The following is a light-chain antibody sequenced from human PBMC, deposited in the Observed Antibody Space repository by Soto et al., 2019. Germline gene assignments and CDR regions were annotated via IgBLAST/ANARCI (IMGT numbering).Light chain of an antibody. CDR2: EVS. J-gene: IGLJ3*02. CDR3: SAYTISSTLRV. V-gene: IGLV2-14*01. CDR1: SSDVGGYNY. Sequence: QSALTQPASVSGSPGQSITISCTGTSSDVGGYNYVSWYQQHPGKAPKLMISEVSNRPSGVSNRFPGSKSGNTASLTISGLQAEDEADYYCSAYTISSTLRVFGGGTKLTVL.